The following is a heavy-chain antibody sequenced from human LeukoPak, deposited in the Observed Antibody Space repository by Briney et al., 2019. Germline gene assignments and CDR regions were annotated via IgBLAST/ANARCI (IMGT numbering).Heavy chain of an antibody. CDR3: ARHSLVFYGSGSYFLNSMDV. Sequence: PSETLPLTCTVSGGSISAYDWSWIRQPPGKGLEWIGNIYDSQISSYNPSLKSRVTISLDTSQNQLSLDLSSVTAADPAVYYCARHSLVFYGSGSYFLNSMDVWGQGTTVTVSS. D-gene: IGHD3-10*01. J-gene: IGHJ6*02. CDR1: GGSISAYD. CDR2: IYDSQIS. V-gene: IGHV4-59*08.